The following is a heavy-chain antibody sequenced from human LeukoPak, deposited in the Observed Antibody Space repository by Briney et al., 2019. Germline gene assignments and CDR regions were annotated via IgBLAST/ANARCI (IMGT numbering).Heavy chain of an antibody. V-gene: IGHV3-64*01. D-gene: IGHD2-15*01. CDR3: ARDPSGDCSGGSCYDPYFDY. Sequence: GGSLRLSCAASGFTFSSYWMHWVRQAPGKGLEYVSAISSNGGSTYYANSVKGRFTISRDNSKNTLYLQMGSLRAEDMAVYYCARDPSGDCSGGSCYDPYFDYWGQGTLVTVSS. J-gene: IGHJ4*02. CDR2: ISSNGGST. CDR1: GFTFSSYW.